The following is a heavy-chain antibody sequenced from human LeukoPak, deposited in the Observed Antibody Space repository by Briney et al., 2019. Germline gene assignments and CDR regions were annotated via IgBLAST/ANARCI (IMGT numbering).Heavy chain of an antibody. V-gene: IGHV3-30*18. Sequence: GGSLRLSCAASGFTFSSYCMHWVRQAPGKGLEWVAVISIDGGEKHYGDSVRGRFTISRDNSKNMLYLQMNSLRVEDTAVYYCANPQSRGYDYLDYWGQGTLVSVSS. CDR1: GFTFSSYC. CDR2: ISIDGGEK. CDR3: ANPQSRGYDYLDY. J-gene: IGHJ4*02. D-gene: IGHD5-12*01.